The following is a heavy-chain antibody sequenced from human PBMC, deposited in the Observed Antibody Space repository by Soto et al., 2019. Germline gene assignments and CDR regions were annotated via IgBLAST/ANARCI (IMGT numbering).Heavy chain of an antibody. CDR2: IYHSGST. Sequence: SETLSLTCAVSGGSISSSNWWSWVRQPPGKGLEWIGEIYHSGSTNYNPSLKSRVTISVDKSKNQFSLKLSSVSDGDAAVYYCARGRGRGSSCPLWAWCGPWGQGTLGSGPS. V-gene: IGHV4-4*02. CDR1: GGSISSSNW. J-gene: IGHJ5*02. D-gene: IGHD2-15*01. CDR3: ARGRGRGSSCPLWAWCGP.